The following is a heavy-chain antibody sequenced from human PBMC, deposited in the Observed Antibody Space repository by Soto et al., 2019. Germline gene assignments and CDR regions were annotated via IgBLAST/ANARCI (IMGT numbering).Heavy chain of an antibody. CDR3: ARDIRGAN. V-gene: IGHV3-11*01. Sequence: QVQLVESGGGLVKIGGSLRLSCAASGFTLSDHYMTWVRQVPGKGLEWVSYISASSTTIYYADSVKGRFTISRDNAKNSLFLQMNSLRAEDAAVYYCARDIRGANWGQGTLVTVSS. CDR2: ISASSTTI. J-gene: IGHJ4*02. CDR1: GFTLSDHY.